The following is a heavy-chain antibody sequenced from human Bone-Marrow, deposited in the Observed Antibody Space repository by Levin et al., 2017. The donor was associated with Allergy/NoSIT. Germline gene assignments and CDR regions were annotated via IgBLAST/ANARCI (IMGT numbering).Heavy chain of an antibody. D-gene: IGHD4-11*01. CDR2: IIPTYAKT. J-gene: IGHJ5*02. CDR1: GGAFGGFA. Sequence: GASVKVSCTAFGGAFGGFAHSWLRQAPGQGLEWMGGIIPTYAKTTYSQKFQDRLRITADESTRTVYMELSRLTSEDTAMYFCARDDYSNFAYFDPWGPGTQIIVSS. V-gene: IGHV1-69*13. CDR3: ARDDYSNFAYFDP.